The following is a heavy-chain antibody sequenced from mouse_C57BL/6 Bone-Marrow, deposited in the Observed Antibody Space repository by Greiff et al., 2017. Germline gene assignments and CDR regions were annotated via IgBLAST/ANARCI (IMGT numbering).Heavy chain of an antibody. CDR1: GYTFTSYW. D-gene: IGHD2-3*01. J-gene: IGHJ4*01. CDR3: ARSGGTIYDGYYVYAMDY. CDR2: IYPSDSET. Sequence: QVQLQQPGAELVRPGSSVKLSCKASGYTFTSYWMDWVKQRPGQGLEWIGNIYPSDSETHYNQKFKDKATLTVDKSSSTAYMQLSSLTSEDSAVYYCARSGGTIYDGYYVYAMDYWGQGTSVTVSS. V-gene: IGHV1-61*01.